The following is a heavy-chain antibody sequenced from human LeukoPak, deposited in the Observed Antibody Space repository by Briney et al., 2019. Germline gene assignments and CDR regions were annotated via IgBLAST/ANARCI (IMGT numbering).Heavy chain of an antibody. J-gene: IGHJ5*02. Sequence: ASVKVSCKASGYTFTCYYMHWVRQAPGQGLEWMGRINPNSGGTNYAQKFQGRVTMTRDTSISTAYMELSRLRSDDTAVYYCARGFSGDCSGGSCYSYNWFDPWGQGTLVTVSS. CDR2: INPNSGGT. CDR1: GYTFTCYY. D-gene: IGHD2-15*01. CDR3: ARGFSGDCSGGSCYSYNWFDP. V-gene: IGHV1-2*06.